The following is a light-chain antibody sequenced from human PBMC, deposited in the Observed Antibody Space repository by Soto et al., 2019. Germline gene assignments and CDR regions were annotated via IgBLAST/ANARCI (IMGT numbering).Light chain of an antibody. J-gene: IGKJ4*01. CDR3: QQHISWPLT. Sequence: EIVMTQSPATLSMSPGERATLSCRASQSVSDNLAWYQQKPGQAPRLLIYGASTRATGIPARFSGSGSGTEFTLTISSLQSEDFAVYYCQQHISWPLTFGGGTKVDIK. CDR2: GAS. V-gene: IGKV3-15*01. CDR1: QSVSDN.